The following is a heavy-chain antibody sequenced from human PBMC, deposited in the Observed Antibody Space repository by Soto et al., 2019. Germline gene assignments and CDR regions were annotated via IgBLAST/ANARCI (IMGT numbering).Heavy chain of an antibody. D-gene: IGHD1-20*01. Sequence: QLQLQESGPGLVKPSETLSLTCTVSGGSISSSSYYWGWIRQPPGKGLEWIGSIYYSGSTYYNPSLKSRVTISVDTSKNQFSLKLSSVTAADTGVYYCARGRLVTAHYMDVWGKGTTVTVSS. CDR3: ARGRLVTAHYMDV. J-gene: IGHJ6*03. CDR2: IYYSGST. CDR1: GGSISSSSYY. V-gene: IGHV4-39*01.